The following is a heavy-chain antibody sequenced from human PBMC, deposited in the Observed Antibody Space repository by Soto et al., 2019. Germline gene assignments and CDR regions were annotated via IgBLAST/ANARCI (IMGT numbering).Heavy chain of an antibody. V-gene: IGHV5-51*01. CDR3: AYITGTTGDAFDI. D-gene: IGHD1-7*01. Sequence: GESLKISCKGSGYSFTSYWIGWVRQMPGKGLEWMGIIYPGDSDTRYSPSFQGQITISADKSISTAYLQWSSLKASDTAMYYCAYITGTTGDAFDIWGQGTMVTVSS. CDR2: IYPGDSDT. J-gene: IGHJ3*02. CDR1: GYSFTSYW.